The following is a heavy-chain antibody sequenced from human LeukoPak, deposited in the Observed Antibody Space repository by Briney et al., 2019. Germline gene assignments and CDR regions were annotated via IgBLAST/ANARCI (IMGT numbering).Heavy chain of an antibody. V-gene: IGHV4-59*01. CDR2: IYYSGST. J-gene: IGHJ6*02. Sequence: SETLSLTCTVSGDSISSYYWSWVRQPPGKGLEWVGYIYYSGSTNYNPSLKRRVTISVDTSKNQCSLKLRSLTAADTPVYYCARASGSYPYSYYRMDVWVHGPTVTVSS. CDR1: GDSISSYY. CDR3: ARASGSYPYSYYRMDV. D-gene: IGHD1-26*01.